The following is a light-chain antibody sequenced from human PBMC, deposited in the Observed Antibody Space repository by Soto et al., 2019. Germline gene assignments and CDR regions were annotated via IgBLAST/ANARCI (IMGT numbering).Light chain of an antibody. CDR3: SSYTSSGTQV. V-gene: IGLV2-14*01. J-gene: IGLJ3*02. Sequence: QSALTQPASVSGSPGQSITISCTGTSSDVGGYKYVSWYQQHPGTAPKLMIYEVSNRPSGVSNRFSGSKSGNTASLTISGLQAEDEADYYCSSYTSSGTQVFGGGTKLTVL. CDR2: EVS. CDR1: SSDVGGYKY.